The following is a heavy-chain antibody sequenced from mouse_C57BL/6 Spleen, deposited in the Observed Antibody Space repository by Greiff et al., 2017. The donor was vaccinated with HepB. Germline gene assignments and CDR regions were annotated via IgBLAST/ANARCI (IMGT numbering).Heavy chain of an antibody. CDR1: GYTFTDYE. CDR2: IDPETGGT. J-gene: IGHJ2*01. V-gene: IGHV1-15*01. D-gene: IGHD1-1*01. CDR3: TRECYCYGSSYVFDY. Sequence: QVQLQQSGAELVRPGASVTLSCKASGYTFTDYEMHWVKQTPVHGLEWIGAIDPETGGTAYNQKFKGKAILTADKSSSTAYMELRSLTSEDSAVYYCTRECYCYGSSYVFDYWGQGTTLTVSS.